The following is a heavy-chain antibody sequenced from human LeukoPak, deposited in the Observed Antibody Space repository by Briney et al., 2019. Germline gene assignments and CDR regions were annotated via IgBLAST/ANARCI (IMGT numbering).Heavy chain of an antibody. CDR3: ARAGGCCGSTSCYSGYYYYFMDV. Sequence: ASVKVSCKASGYTFTDYYLHWVRQAPGQGLEWMGWINPKSGVTDSKMKFQGRVTLTRDTSITTAYMELISLTSDDAAVYYCARAGGCCGSTSCYSGYYYYFMDVWGKGTTVTVSS. J-gene: IGHJ6*03. CDR2: INPKSGVT. CDR1: GYTFTDYY. D-gene: IGHD2-2*01. V-gene: IGHV1-2*02.